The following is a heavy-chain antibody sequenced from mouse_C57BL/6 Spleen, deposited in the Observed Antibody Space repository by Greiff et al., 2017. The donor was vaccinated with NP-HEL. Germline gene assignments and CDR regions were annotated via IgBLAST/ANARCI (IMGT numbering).Heavy chain of an antibody. J-gene: IGHJ4*01. Sequence: QVQLQQPGAELVRPGTSVKLSCKASGYTFTSYWMHWVKQRPGQGLEWIGVIDPSDSYTNYNQKFKGKATLTVDTSSSTAYMQLSSLTSEDSAVYDWARGPGAMDYWGQGTSVTVSS. V-gene: IGHV1-59*01. CDR3: ARGPGAMDY. CDR1: GYTFTSYW. CDR2: IDPSDSYT.